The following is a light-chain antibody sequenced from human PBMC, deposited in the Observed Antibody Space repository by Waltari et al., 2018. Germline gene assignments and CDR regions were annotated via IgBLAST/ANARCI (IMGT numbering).Light chain of an antibody. CDR1: SSDVGTYNY. CDR2: DVS. V-gene: IGLV2-14*03. Sequence: QSALTQPASVSGSPGQSITISCTGTSSDVGTYNYVSWYPQHPGKAPKLLIYDVSYRPSGVSYRFSGSKSGNTASLTISGLQAEDEADYDCSSYITTNTLELFGGGTSLTVL. J-gene: IGLJ3*02. CDR3: SSYITTNTLEL.